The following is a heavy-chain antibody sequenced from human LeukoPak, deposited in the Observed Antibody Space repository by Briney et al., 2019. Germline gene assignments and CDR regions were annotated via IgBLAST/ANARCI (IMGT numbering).Heavy chain of an antibody. V-gene: IGHV4-30-2*01. CDR1: GGSISSGDYY. Sequence: PSETLSLTCTVSGGSISSGDYYWSWIRQPPGKGLEWIGYIYHSGSTYYNPSLKSRVTISVDRSKDQFSLKLSSVTAADTAVYYCARDIVGASDAFDIWGQGTMVTVSS. D-gene: IGHD1-26*01. J-gene: IGHJ3*02. CDR2: IYHSGST. CDR3: ARDIVGASDAFDI.